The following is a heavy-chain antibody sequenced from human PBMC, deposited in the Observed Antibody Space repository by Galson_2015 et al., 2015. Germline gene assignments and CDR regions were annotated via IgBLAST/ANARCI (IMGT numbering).Heavy chain of an antibody. V-gene: IGHV3-23*01. CDR1: GFTFDSYA. Sequence: SLRLSCAASGFTFDSYAMNWARQAPGKGLEWLSSISSGGGGTNYADSVKGRFTISRDNSKNTLYLQMNSLRAEDTAIYYCAKPFGSGSYVPYDYWGQGTLVTVSS. J-gene: IGHJ4*02. CDR3: AKPFGSGSYVPYDY. CDR2: ISSGGGGT. D-gene: IGHD3-10*01.